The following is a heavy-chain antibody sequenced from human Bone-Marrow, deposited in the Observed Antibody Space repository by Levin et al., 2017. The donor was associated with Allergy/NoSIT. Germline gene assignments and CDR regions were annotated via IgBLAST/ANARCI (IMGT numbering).Heavy chain of an antibody. J-gene: IGHJ6*02. CDR3: AKAPTYYYYYGMDV. V-gene: IGHV3-30*18. CDR1: GFTFSSYG. Sequence: GESLKISCAASGFTFSSYGMHWVRQAPGKGLEWVAVISYDGSNKYYADSVKGRFTISRDNSKNTLYLQMNSLRAEDTAVYYCAKAPTYYYYYGMDVWGQGTTVTVSS. CDR2: ISYDGSNK.